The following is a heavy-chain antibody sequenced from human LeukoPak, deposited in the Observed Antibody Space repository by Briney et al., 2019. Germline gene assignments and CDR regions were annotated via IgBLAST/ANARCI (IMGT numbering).Heavy chain of an antibody. V-gene: IGHV3-21*06. J-gene: IGHJ6*03. CDR1: GFTFSTYN. CDR3: ARDPYSGNYGNDYYYYMDV. Sequence: GGSLRLSCAASGFTFSTYNMNWVRHAPGKGLEWISSITSSSSYIYYADSVKGRFTISRDNAKNSLYLQMNSLSPDDTAVYFCARDPYSGNYGNDYYYYMDVWGKGTTVTISS. D-gene: IGHD1-26*01. CDR2: ITSSSSYI.